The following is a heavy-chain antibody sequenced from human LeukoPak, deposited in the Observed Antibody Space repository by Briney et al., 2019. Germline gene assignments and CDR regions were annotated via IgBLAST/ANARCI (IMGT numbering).Heavy chain of an antibody. D-gene: IGHD3-10*01. CDR2: IWYDGSNK. CDR1: GFTFSSYG. J-gene: IGHJ4*02. CDR3: ASLYYGSGSYYKQYYFDY. Sequence: PGGSLRLSCAASGFTFSSYGMHWVRQAPGKGLEWVAVIWYDGSNKYYADSVKGRFTISRDNSKNTLYLQMNSLRAEDTAVYYCASLYYGSGSYYKQYYFDYWGQGTLVTVSS. V-gene: IGHV3-33*01.